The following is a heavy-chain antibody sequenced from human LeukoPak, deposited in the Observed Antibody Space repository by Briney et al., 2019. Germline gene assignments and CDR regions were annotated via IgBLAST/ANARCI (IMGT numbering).Heavy chain of an antibody. CDR2: ISGNGGST. J-gene: IGHJ6*02. Sequence: GGSLRLSCTASGFSFRTYAMNWVRQAPGKGLERVSGISGNGGSTHYADAVKGRFNISRDNSKNTLFVQMNSLRDEDTAVYFCARAKRGTPLPISYYYYAMDVWGPGTTVTVSS. V-gene: IGHV3-23*01. CDR3: ARAKRGTPLPISYYYYAMDV. CDR1: GFSFRTYA. D-gene: IGHD1-1*01.